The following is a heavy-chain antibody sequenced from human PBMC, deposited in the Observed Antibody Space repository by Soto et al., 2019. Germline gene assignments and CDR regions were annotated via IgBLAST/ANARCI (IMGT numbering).Heavy chain of an antibody. Sequence: QVQLQESGPGLVRPSQTLSLTCTVSAGSISTINYYWSWIRQHPEKGLEWIGYISYSGSTFYHSSLKSRVTISLATSKKQFSLTLTSVTAADTAVYYCARSAPWDGFDPWGQGTMVTVSS. J-gene: IGHJ3*01. CDR1: AGSISTINYY. CDR2: ISYSGST. V-gene: IGHV4-31*03. CDR3: ARSAPWDGFDP. D-gene: IGHD6-13*01.